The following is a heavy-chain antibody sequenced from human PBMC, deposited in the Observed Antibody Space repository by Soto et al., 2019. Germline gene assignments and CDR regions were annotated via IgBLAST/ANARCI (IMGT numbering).Heavy chain of an antibody. J-gene: IGHJ6*03. V-gene: IGHV5-51*01. CDR3: ARHKPLPAVAPRYYYMDV. Sequence: PGESLKISCKGSGYSFTSYWIGWVRQMPWKGLEWMGIIYPGDSDTRYSPSFQGQVTISADKSISTAYLQWSSLKASDTAMYYCARHKPLPAVAPRYYYMDVWGKGTMVTVSS. CDR1: GYSFTSYW. D-gene: IGHD6-19*01. CDR2: IYPGDSDT.